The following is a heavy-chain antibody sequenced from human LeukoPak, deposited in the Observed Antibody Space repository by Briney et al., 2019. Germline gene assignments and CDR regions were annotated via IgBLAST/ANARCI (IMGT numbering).Heavy chain of an antibody. CDR3: TTGRYCTNGVCCPLGY. J-gene: IGHJ4*02. Sequence: GGSLRLSCAASGFTFNNFAMSWVRQAPGKGLEWVGRIKSKTDGGTTDYAAPVKGRFTISRDDSKNTLYLQMNSLKIEDTAVYYCTTGRYCTNGVCCPLGYWGQGTLVTVSS. V-gene: IGHV3-15*01. CDR1: GFTFNNFA. D-gene: IGHD2-8*01. CDR2: IKSKTDGGTT.